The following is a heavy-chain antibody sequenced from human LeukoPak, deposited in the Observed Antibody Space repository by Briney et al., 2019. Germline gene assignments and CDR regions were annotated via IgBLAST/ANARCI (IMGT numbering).Heavy chain of an antibody. CDR1: GFTFSSYS. D-gene: IGHD2-21*01. CDR2: ISSSSSTI. V-gene: IGHV3-48*02. J-gene: IGHJ3*01. Sequence: GGSLRLSCAASGFTFSSYSMNWARQAPGKGLEWVSYISSSSSTIYYADSVKGRFTISRDNAKNSLYLQMNSLRDEDTAVYYCAKGKVNHDGALDAWGQGTLVTVSS. CDR3: AKGKVNHDGALDA.